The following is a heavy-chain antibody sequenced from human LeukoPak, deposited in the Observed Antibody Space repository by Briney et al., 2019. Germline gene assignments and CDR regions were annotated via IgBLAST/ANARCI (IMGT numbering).Heavy chain of an antibody. Sequence: SVTVSCTASGGTFSSYAISWVRQAPGQGLEWMGGIIPIFGTANYAQKFQGRVTITTDESTSTAYMELSSLRSEDTAVYYCASYGSGSYYRPTPYNWFDPWGQGTLVTVSS. V-gene: IGHV1-69*05. J-gene: IGHJ5*02. CDR2: IIPIFGTA. D-gene: IGHD3-10*01. CDR3: ASYGSGSYYRPTPYNWFDP. CDR1: GGTFSSYA.